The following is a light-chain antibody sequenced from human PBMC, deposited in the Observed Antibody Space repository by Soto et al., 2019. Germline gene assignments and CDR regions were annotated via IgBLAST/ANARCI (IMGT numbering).Light chain of an antibody. J-gene: IGKJ1*01. Sequence: EIVMTQSPATLSVSPGERATLSCRASQSVSSNLAWYQQKPGQAPRLLIYGASTRATGIPARFSGSGSGTEFTLTISSLQSEDFAAYYCQQYNNWPTTFGQGTKVDIK. V-gene: IGKV3-15*01. CDR2: GAS. CDR1: QSVSSN. CDR3: QQYNNWPTT.